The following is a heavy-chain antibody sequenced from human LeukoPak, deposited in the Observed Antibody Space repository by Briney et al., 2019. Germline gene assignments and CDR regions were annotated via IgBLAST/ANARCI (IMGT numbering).Heavy chain of an antibody. CDR3: ARRQWQLLSPLDY. D-gene: IGHD2-15*01. CDR1: GYTFTNYQ. J-gene: IGHJ4*02. Sequence: GESLKISCKASGYTFTNYQIAWVRQMPGKGLECMGIIYPDDSNTRYSPSFQGQVTISSDKSINTAYLQWSSLKASDTAIYYCARRQWQLLSPLDYWGQGTLVTVSS. CDR2: IYPDDSNT. V-gene: IGHV5-51*01.